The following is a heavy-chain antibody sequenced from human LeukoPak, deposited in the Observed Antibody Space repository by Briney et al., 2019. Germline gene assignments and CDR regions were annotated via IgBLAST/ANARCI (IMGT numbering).Heavy chain of an antibody. Sequence: PGGSLRLSCAASGFTFSSYGMHWVRQAPGKGLEWVAFIRYDGSNKYYADSVKGRFTISRDNSKNTLYLQMNSLRAEDTAVYYCASPAVLQYQSPVGDYWGQGTLVTVSS. V-gene: IGHV3-30*02. J-gene: IGHJ4*02. D-gene: IGHD2-2*01. CDR3: ASPAVLQYQSPVGDY. CDR1: GFTFSSYG. CDR2: IRYDGSNK.